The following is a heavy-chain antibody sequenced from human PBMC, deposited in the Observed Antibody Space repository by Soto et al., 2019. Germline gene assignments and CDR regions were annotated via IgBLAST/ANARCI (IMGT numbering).Heavy chain of an antibody. CDR1: GFTFDDYA. CDR3: VKDESINWYSGHFRH. V-gene: IGHV3-9*01. J-gene: IGHJ1*01. CDR2: SNWNSGSI. Sequence: GGSLRLSCAASGFTFDDYAMHWVRQVPGKGLEWVSGSNWNSGSIGYADSVKGRFAISRDNAKNSLHLQMNSLRAEDTAFYYCVKDESINWYSGHFRHWGQGTLVTVSS. D-gene: IGHD6-13*01.